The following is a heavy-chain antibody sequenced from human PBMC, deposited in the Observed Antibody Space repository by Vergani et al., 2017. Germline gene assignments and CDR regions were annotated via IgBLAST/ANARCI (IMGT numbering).Heavy chain of an antibody. J-gene: IGHJ3*02. D-gene: IGHD3-22*01. V-gene: IGHV3-13*05. CDR1: GFTFSSYD. Sequence: EVQLVESGGGLVQPGGSLRLSCAASGFTFSSYDMHWVRQATGKGLEWVSAIGTAGDPYYPGSVKGRFTISRENAKNSLYLQMNSLRAGDTAVYYCARDSSPYYYDSSGYFSGGGCAFDIWGQGTMVTVSS. CDR3: ARDSSPYYYDSSGYFSGGGCAFDI. CDR2: IGTAGDP.